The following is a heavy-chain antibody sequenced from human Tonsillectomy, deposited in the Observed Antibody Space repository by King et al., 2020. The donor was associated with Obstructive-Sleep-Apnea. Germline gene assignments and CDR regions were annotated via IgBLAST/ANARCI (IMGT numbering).Heavy chain of an antibody. D-gene: IGHD3-10*01. CDR3: ASHDGGGH. CDR1: GFTFNTSS. J-gene: IGHJ4*02. CDR2: IDISSTNI. V-gene: IGHV3-48*04. Sequence: VQLVESGGGLVPPGGSLRLSCAASGFTFNTSSMNWVRQAPGKGLEWVSYIDISSTNIYYADSVKGRFTISRDNSNNSFYLQMNSLRAEDTAVYYCASHDGGGHWGQGTLVTVSS.